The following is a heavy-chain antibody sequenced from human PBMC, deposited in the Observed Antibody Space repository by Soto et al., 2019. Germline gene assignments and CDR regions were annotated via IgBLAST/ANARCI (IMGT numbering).Heavy chain of an antibody. CDR1: GGSTSSYY. D-gene: IGHD2-21*02. V-gene: IGHV4-59*12. J-gene: IGHJ6*02. CDR2: IYYSGST. Sequence: PSETLSLTCTVSGGSTSSYYWSWIRQPPGKGLEWVGYIYYSGSTYYNPSLKSRVTISVDTSKNQFSLKLSSVTAADTAVYYCARVCGGDCHYGMDVWGQGTTVTVSS. CDR3: ARVCGGDCHYGMDV.